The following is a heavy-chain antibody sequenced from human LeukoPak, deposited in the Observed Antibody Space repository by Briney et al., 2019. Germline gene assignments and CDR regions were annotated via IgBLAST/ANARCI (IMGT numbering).Heavy chain of an antibody. V-gene: IGHV1-3*01. CDR3: ARDRWVTTVNFDH. CDR1: GYTFTDYA. Sequence: ASVKVSCKASGYTFTDYAIHWVRQAPGQRLEWMGWINAGNGDTKYSQKFQGRVTITRDTSASTAYMELSSLRSEDTAVFYCARDRWVTTVNFDHWGQGTLVTVSS. J-gene: IGHJ4*02. D-gene: IGHD4-17*01. CDR2: INAGNGDT.